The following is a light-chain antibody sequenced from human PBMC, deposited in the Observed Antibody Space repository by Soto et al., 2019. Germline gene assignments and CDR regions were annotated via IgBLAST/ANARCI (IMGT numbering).Light chain of an antibody. V-gene: IGKV1-5*01. CDR1: QSISRS. CDR3: QHYHSYFLT. CDR2: DAS. J-gene: IGKJ3*01. Sequence: DIQMTQSPSTLSASVGDRVTITCRASQSISRSLAWYQQKPGKAPNLLIYDASSLESGVPSRFSGSGFGTEFTLTISSLQPVDFATYYCQHYHSYFLTFGPGTKVDIK.